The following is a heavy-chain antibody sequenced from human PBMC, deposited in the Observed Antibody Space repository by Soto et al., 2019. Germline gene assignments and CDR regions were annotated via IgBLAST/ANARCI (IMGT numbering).Heavy chain of an antibody. CDR3: AKERVYDSNGNYYVIDY. CDR2: ITGTGGIT. Sequence: EVQLLESGGRLVQPGGSLRLSCAASGFTFSNYAMSWVRQAPGKGLEWVSEITGTGGITYYADSVKGRFTISRDNSKNTLYLQMNSLRAEYTAVYHCAKERVYDSNGNYYVIDYWGQGTLVTVSS. D-gene: IGHD3-22*01. CDR1: GFTFSNYA. V-gene: IGHV3-23*01. J-gene: IGHJ4*02.